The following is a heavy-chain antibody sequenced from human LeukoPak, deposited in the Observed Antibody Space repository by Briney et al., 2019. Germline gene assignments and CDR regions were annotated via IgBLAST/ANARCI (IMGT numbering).Heavy chain of an antibody. J-gene: IGHJ3*02. D-gene: IGHD2-2*02. CDR2: SIPLYATT. CDR1: GGSFRYYD. Sequence: GSSVKVSCKPSGGSFRYYDISWVRQAPGQGLEWMGRSIPLYATTKYAPRFQGRVTIITDASATTAYMELSSLRSEDTAVYYCATASVPGAIEGPFDALDTWGQGTMVTVSS. V-gene: IGHV1-69*05. CDR3: ATASVPGAIEGPFDALDT.